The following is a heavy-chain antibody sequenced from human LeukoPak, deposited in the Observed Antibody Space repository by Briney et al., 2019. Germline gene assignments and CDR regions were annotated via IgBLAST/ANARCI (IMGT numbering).Heavy chain of an antibody. J-gene: IGHJ5*02. CDR1: GFTFSSYG. V-gene: IGHV3-30*02. CDR3: AKRGPSWSGYYNGWFDP. D-gene: IGHD3-3*01. Sequence: PGGSLRLSCAASGFTFSSYGMHWVRQAPGKGLEWVAFIRYDGSNKYYADSVKGRFTISRDNSKNTLYLQMNSLRAEDTAVYYCAKRGPSWSGYYNGWFDPWGQGTLVTVSS. CDR2: IRYDGSNK.